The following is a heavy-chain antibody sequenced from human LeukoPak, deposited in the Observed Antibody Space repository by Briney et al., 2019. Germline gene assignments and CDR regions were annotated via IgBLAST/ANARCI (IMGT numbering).Heavy chain of an antibody. CDR1: GFPFSSYA. J-gene: IGHJ4*02. D-gene: IGHD5-12*01. CDR2: ISGSGGRT. V-gene: IGHV3-23*01. Sequence: GGSLSLSCAASGFPFSSYAMSWVRQAPGKGLEWVSTISGSGGRTYYVDSVKGRFTVSRDNSKNTLFLQMNSLRAEDTALYYCAKDFFLTTEANSGLDYWGQGTLVTVSS. CDR3: AKDFFLTTEANSGLDY.